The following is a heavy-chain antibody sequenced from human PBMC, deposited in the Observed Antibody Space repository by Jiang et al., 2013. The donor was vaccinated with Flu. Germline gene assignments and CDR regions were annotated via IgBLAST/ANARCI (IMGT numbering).Heavy chain of an antibody. V-gene: IGHV3-48*01. CDR1: GFNLNTYS. J-gene: IGHJ4*02. D-gene: IGHD5-12*01. Sequence: SGGGLVQPGGSLRLSCAASGFNLNTYSMNWVRQAPGKGLEWVSYISTTSGTIHYADSVKGRFTISRDNAKDSLYLQMNTLRAEDTAVYYCVRSAPSWIFDSWGQGILVTVSS. CDR3: VRSAPSWIFDS. CDR2: ISTTSGTI.